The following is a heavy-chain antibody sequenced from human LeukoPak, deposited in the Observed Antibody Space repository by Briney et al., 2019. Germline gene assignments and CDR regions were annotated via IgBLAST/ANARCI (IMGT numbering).Heavy chain of an antibody. V-gene: IGHV3-23*01. D-gene: IGHD1-7*01. CDR2: ISSSGGST. J-gene: IGHJ6*03. Sequence: GGSLRLSCAASGFTFSSYAMSWVRQAPGKGLEWVSGISSSGGSTVYADSVKGRFTISRDNFRNTVFLQMNTLRVDDTAVYYCARGNRGRQLHKNKVINYYYYYYMDVWGKGTTVTVSS. CDR3: ARGNRGRQLHKNKVINYYYYYYMDV. CDR1: GFTFSSYA.